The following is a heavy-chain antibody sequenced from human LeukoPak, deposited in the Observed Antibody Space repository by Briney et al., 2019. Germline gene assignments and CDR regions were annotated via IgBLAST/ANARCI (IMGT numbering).Heavy chain of an antibody. CDR2: IFYSGST. Sequence: ASETLSLTCTVSGASISSSNCYWGWIRQTPGKGLEWIGDIFYSGSTHYNPSLKSRITMSVDTSKIQFSLKLNSMTAADTAVYYCARLRYNWNYGLFDYWGQGSLVTVSS. D-gene: IGHD1-7*01. J-gene: IGHJ4*02. V-gene: IGHV4-39*01. CDR3: ARLRYNWNYGLFDY. CDR1: GASISSSNCY.